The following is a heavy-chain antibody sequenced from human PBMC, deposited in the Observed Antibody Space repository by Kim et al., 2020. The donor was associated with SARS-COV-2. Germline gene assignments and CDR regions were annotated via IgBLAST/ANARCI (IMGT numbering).Heavy chain of an antibody. CDR1: GFTFSSYS. CDR3: ARDAVYDYVWGSYHEGSIDD. V-gene: IGHV3-21*01. J-gene: IGHJ4*02. Sequence: GGSLRLSCAASGFTFSSYSMNWVRQAPGKGLEWVSSITSSSSYIYYADSVKGRFTISRDNAKNSLYLQMNSLRAEDTAVYYCARDAVYDYVWGSYHEGSIDDWGQGTLVTVSS. CDR2: ITSSSSYI. D-gene: IGHD3-16*02.